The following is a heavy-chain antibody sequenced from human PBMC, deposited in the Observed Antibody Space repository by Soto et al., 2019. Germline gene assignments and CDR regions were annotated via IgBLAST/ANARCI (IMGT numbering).Heavy chain of an antibody. J-gene: IGHJ3*02. CDR3: SRERGAVASTADAFDI. CDR2: VYFRGST. V-gene: IGHV4-59*01. CDR1: GGAMPGYY. D-gene: IGHD6-19*01. Sequence: PSETLSLTCNVSGGAMPGYYWNCIRQPPGEGLEWIGYVYFRGSTKYNPSLKSRVTISMDMSKNQFSLRLTSVTSADTAVYYCSRERGAVASTADAFDIWGQGTMVSVSS.